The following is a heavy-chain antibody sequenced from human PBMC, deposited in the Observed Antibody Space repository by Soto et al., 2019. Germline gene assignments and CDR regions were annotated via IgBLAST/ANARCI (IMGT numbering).Heavy chain of an antibody. Sequence: GGFHRLPSTASGFNFRSRAMRWVRPAPRKGLEWVSGIGGSGDDTEYTDSVKGRFTISRDNSKNTLYLQMNSLRAEDTAVYYCAKDGDEAAAGYYFDYWGQGTPVTVS. V-gene: IGHV3-23*01. J-gene: IGHJ4*02. CDR3: AKDGDEAAAGYYFDY. CDR2: IGGSGDDT. CDR1: GFNFRSRA. D-gene: IGHD6-13*01.